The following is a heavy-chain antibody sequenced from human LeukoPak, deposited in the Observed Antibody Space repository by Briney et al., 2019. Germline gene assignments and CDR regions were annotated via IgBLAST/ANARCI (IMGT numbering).Heavy chain of an antibody. V-gene: IGHV3-30*04. CDR3: ARDRKRGYSYGYDFDY. J-gene: IGHJ4*02. CDR2: IPYDGSNK. CDR1: GFTFSSYA. Sequence: GGSLRLSCAASGFTFSSYAMRWVRQAPGKGLEWVALIPYDGSNKYYADSVKGRFTVSRDNSKNTLYLQMNSLRAEDTAVYYCARDRKRGYSYGYDFDYWGQGTLVTVSS. D-gene: IGHD5-18*01.